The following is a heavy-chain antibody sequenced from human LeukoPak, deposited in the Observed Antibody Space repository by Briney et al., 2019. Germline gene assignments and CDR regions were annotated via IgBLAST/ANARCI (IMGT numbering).Heavy chain of an antibody. Sequence: ASVKVSCKASGYTFTSYGFSWVRQAPGQGLEWMGWINVYNGNTNYAQKLQGRVTMTTDTSTSTAYMELRSLRSDDTAVYYCARDSHCSGGSCYRRGAMDVWGKGTTVTVSS. V-gene: IGHV1-18*01. D-gene: IGHD2-15*01. CDR3: ARDSHCSGGSCYRRGAMDV. J-gene: IGHJ6*04. CDR2: INVYNGNT. CDR1: GYTFTSYG.